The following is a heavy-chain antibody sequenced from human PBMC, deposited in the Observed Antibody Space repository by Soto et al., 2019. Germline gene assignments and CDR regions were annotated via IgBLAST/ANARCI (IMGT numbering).Heavy chain of an antibody. CDR1: GSTFSSYG. J-gene: IGHJ5*02. D-gene: IGHD6-13*01. Sequence: GGSLRLSCAASGSTFSSYGMHWVRQAPGKGLEWVAVIWYDGSNKYYADSVKGRFTISRDNSKNTLYLQMNSLRAEDTAVYYCARESSSWYFAATWGQGTLVTVSS. CDR3: ARESSSWYFAAT. V-gene: IGHV3-33*01. CDR2: IWYDGSNK.